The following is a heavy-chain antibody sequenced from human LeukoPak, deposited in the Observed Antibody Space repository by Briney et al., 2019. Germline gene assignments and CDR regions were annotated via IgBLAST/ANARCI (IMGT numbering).Heavy chain of an antibody. CDR1: GFTVSTNC. Sequence: GGSLRLSCAASGFTVSTNCMTWVRQARGRGLEWVSPYYSCGTTYYADSVMGRFTISRHNSRNTLYLQMNRLRAEDTAVYYCARVDTVMAYYFDLWGQGTLVTVSS. J-gene: IGHJ4*02. CDR3: ARVDTVMAYYFDL. CDR2: YYSCGTT. V-gene: IGHV3-53*04. D-gene: IGHD5-18*01.